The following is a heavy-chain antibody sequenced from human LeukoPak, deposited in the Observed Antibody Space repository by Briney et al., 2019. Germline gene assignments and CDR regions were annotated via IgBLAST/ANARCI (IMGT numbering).Heavy chain of an antibody. CDR3: ASTNCSSAWCYGANWFDP. Sequence: SQTLSLTCSASGGSISSGDYYWSWIRQPPGKGLERIGYIYNSGSTFHYNPSLKSRVTISVDTSKNQFSLRLSSVTAADTAVYYCASTNCSSAWCYGANWFDPWRLGTLVTVSS. D-gene: IGHD2-2*01. CDR1: GGSISSGDYY. CDR2: IYNSGST. J-gene: IGHJ5*02. V-gene: IGHV4-30-4*08.